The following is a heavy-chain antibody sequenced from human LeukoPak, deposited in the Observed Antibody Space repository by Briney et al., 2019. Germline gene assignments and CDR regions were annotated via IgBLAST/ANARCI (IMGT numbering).Heavy chain of an antibody. J-gene: IGHJ4*02. V-gene: IGHV3-33*01. CDR3: ARPGIAVAGSFDY. CDR2: IWYDGSNK. D-gene: IGHD6-19*01. CDR1: GFTFSSYG. Sequence: GRSLRLSCAASGFTFSSYGMHWVRQAPGKGLEWVAVIWYDGSNKYYADSVKGRFTISRDNSKNTLYPQMNSLRAEDTAVYYCARPGIAVAGSFDYWGQGTLVTVSS.